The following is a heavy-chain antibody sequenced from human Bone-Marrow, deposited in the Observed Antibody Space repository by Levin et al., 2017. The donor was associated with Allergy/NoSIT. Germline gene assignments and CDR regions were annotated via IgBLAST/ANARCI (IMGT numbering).Heavy chain of an antibody. V-gene: IGHV1-8*01. Sequence: ASVKVSCKASGYTFGSYDVNWVRQATGQGLEWMGWMNPNSGNTGFAQKFQGRVTMTRDTSINTAYMELIGLSFEDTAVYYCARGDLSFCRSTGCYTVDYWGQGTLVTVSS. CDR3: ARGDLSFCRSTGCYTVDY. J-gene: IGHJ4*02. CDR1: GYTFGSYD. D-gene: IGHD2-2*02. CDR2: MNPNSGNT.